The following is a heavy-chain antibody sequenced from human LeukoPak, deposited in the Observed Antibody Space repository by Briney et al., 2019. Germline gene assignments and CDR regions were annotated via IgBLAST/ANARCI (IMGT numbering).Heavy chain of an antibody. J-gene: IGHJ5*02. D-gene: IGHD3-10*01. CDR2: INHSGST. CDR3: ARDGKYYYGSGSPNLFDP. CDR1: GGSFSGYY. Sequence: SETLSLTCAVYGGSFSGYYWSWIRQPPGKGLEWIGEINHSGSTNYNPSLKSRVTISVDTSKNQFSLKLSSVTAADTAVYYCARDGKYYYGSGSPNLFDPWGQGTLVTVSS. V-gene: IGHV4-34*01.